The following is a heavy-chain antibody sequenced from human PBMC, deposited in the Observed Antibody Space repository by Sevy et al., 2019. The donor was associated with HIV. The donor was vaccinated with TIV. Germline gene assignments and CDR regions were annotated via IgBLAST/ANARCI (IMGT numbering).Heavy chain of an antibody. CDR3: XXXXXXXXXDYPGND. CDR2: ISYDGNNK. V-gene: IGHV3-30-3*01. J-gene: IGHJ4*02. D-gene: IGHD1-1*01. CDR1: GFTFSTYA. Sequence: GGSLRLSCAASGFTFSTYALHWVRQAPGKGLEWVALISYDGNNKYYADSVKGRFTISRDDSKNTLYLQMNSLSTEDXXXXXXXXXXXXXXXDYPGNDWGQGTLVTVSS.